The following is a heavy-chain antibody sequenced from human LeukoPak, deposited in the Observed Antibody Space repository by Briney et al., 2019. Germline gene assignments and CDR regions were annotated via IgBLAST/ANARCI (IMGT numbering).Heavy chain of an antibody. D-gene: IGHD6-19*01. CDR1: GFTFSSYG. V-gene: IGHV3-23*01. CDR2: ISGSGGST. CDR3: AKRGLSSGWSDY. J-gene: IGHJ4*02. Sequence: GGSLRLSCAASGFTFSSYGMSWVRQAPGKGLEWVSAISGSGGSTYYADSVKGRFTISRDNSKDTLYLQMNSLRAEDTAVYYCAKRGLSSGWSDYWGQGTLVTVSS.